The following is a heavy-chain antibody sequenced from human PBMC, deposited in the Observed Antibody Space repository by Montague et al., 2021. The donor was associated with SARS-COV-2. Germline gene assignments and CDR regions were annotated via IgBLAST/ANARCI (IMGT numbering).Heavy chain of an antibody. V-gene: IGHV4-59*01. CDR3: ARSRRITIFGVGLSNYYGMGV. D-gene: IGHD3-3*01. J-gene: IGHJ6*02. Sequence: SETLSLTCTVSGGSISSYYWGWIRQPPGKGLEWIGYIYYSGSTNYNPSLKSRVTISVDTSKNQFSLKLSSVTAADTAVYYCARSRRITIFGVGLSNYYGMGVWGQGTTVTVSS. CDR2: IYYSGST. CDR1: GGSISSYY.